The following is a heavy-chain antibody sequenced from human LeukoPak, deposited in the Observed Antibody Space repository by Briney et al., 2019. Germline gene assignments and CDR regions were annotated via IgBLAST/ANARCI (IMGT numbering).Heavy chain of an antibody. J-gene: IGHJ4*02. D-gene: IGHD2-15*01. CDR1: GGSVSSGSYF. Sequence: SETLSLTCSVSGGSVSSGSYFWSWIRQPPGKGLEWIRYISYSGRTNYNPSLKSRVTISVDTSKNQFSLTLSSVTAADTAVYYCARDARCRCCHASDYWGQGTLVTVSS. CDR3: ARDARCRCCHASDY. V-gene: IGHV4-61*01. CDR2: ISYSGRT.